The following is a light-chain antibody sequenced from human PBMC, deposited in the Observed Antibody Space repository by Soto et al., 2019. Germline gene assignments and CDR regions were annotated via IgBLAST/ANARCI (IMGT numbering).Light chain of an antibody. CDR1: QSVTTN. J-gene: IGKJ2*01. Sequence: ETVLTQSPATLSVSPGERATFSCKASQSVTTNLAWYQQKPGQVPRLLIYGASTRASGIPARFSGSGSGTEFTLSISSLQSEDFAIYHCQQYHSWPHTFGQGTKVDI. CDR2: GAS. CDR3: QQYHSWPHT. V-gene: IGKV3-15*01.